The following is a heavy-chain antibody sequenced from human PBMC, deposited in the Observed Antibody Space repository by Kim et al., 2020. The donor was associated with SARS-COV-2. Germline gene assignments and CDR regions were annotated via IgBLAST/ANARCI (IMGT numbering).Heavy chain of an antibody. Sequence: GGSLRLSCAASGFTFSSYSMNWVRQAPGKGLEWVSYISSSSSTIYYADSVKGRFTISRDNAKNSLYLQMNSLRDEDTAVYYCARDWKVYATNNWFDPWGQGTLVTVSS. J-gene: IGHJ5*02. CDR1: GFTFSSYS. CDR2: ISSSSSTI. V-gene: IGHV3-48*02. D-gene: IGHD2-8*01. CDR3: ARDWKVYATNNWFDP.